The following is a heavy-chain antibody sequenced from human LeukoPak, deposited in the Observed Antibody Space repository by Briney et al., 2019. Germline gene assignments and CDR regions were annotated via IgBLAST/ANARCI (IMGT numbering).Heavy chain of an antibody. CDR2: IYSDAST. CDR3: AKGGVAYRSLYFDF. Sequence: PGGSLRLSCAASGFTVRSNYMSWVRQAPGKGLEWVSEIYSDASTYYAASVKGRFSISRDNSKNTVYLQMSSLRAEDTAVYYCAKGGVAYRSLYFDFWGQGTLVTVSS. V-gene: IGHV3-53*01. CDR1: GFTVRSNY. D-gene: IGHD2-8*02. J-gene: IGHJ4*02.